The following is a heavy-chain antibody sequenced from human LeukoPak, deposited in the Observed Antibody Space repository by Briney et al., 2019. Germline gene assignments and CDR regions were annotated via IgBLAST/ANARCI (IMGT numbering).Heavy chain of an antibody. Sequence: EASLKVSCKASVGTFSSYAISWVRQAPGQGLEWMGRIIPILGIATYAQKFQGRVTITADKSSSTAYMELSSLRSEDTAVYYCASASGSPPWYFDLWGRGTLVTVSS. CDR3: ASASGSPPWYFDL. CDR2: IIPILGIA. J-gene: IGHJ2*01. V-gene: IGHV1-69*04. CDR1: VGTFSSYA. D-gene: IGHD1-26*01.